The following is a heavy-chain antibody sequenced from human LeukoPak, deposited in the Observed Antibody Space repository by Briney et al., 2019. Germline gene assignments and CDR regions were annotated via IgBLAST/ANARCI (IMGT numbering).Heavy chain of an antibody. D-gene: IGHD3-22*01. CDR3: ARMGYYDSSGNPGTFDI. CDR2: INHSGST. CDR1: GGSISSYY. V-gene: IGHV4-59*01. J-gene: IGHJ3*02. Sequence: SETLSLTCTVSGGSISSYYWSWIRQPAGKGLEWIGEINHSGSTNYNPSLKSRVTISVDTSKNQFSLKLSSVTAADTAVYYCARMGYYDSSGNPGTFDIWGQGTMVTVSS.